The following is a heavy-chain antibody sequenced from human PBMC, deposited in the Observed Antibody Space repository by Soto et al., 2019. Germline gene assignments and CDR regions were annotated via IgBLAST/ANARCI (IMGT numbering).Heavy chain of an antibody. CDR1: GCSISSYY. J-gene: IGHJ4*02. CDR2: IYYSGST. CDR3: ARRYGASFDY. V-gene: IGHV4-59*01. D-gene: IGHD4-17*01. Sequence: SETLSLTCTVPGCSISSYYWSWFRQPPGKGLEWIGYIYYSGSTKYNPSLKSRVTISVDTSKNQFSLKLSSVTAADTAVYYCARRYGASFDYWGQGTLVTVSS.